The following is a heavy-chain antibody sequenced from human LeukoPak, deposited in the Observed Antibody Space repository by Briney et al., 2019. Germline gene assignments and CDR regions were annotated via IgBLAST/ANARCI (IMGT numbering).Heavy chain of an antibody. CDR1: GSTFTVYD. J-gene: IGHJ4*02. V-gene: IGHV1-8*01. CDR2: MNPDTGDT. D-gene: IGHD1-26*01. CDR3: TRGSLTGSSRDY. Sequence: ASVGVSCKGSGSTFTVYDINWVRDATGQGLEWMGWMNPDTGDTGYAQKFQGRVTMTRSTSIDTAYMELSGLTSEDTAIYYCTRGSLTGSSRDYWGQGTLVTVSS.